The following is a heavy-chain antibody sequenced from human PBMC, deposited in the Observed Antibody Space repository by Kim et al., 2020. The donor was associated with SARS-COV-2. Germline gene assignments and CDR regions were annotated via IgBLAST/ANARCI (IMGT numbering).Heavy chain of an antibody. V-gene: IGHV3-7*01. CDR2: K. CDR3: ARDDGFRSIDH. J-gene: IGHJ4*02. D-gene: IGHD6-25*01. Sequence: KFDVDSVEGRFTVSRDNAKNSVYLQMNGLRAEDTAVYYCARDDGFRSIDHWGQGTLVTVSS.